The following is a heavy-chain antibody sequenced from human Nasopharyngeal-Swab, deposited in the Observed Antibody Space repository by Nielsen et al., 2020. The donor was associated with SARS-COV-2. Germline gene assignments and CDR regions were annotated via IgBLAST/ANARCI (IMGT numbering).Heavy chain of an antibody. CDR2: IHHSGRT. CDR3: ARGGHWQFDP. V-gene: IGHV4-4*02. CDR1: GDSISSDYW. D-gene: IGHD1-1*01. Sequence: SETLSLTCAVSGDSISSDYWWSWVRQPPGKGLEWIGEIHHSGRTNYNPSLKSRVSISVDTSKNQFSLKLSSVTAADTAVYYCARGGHWQFDPWGQGTLVTVSS. J-gene: IGHJ5*02.